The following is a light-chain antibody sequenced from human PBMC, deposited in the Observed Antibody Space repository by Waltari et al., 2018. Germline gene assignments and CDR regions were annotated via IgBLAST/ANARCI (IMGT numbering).Light chain of an antibody. J-gene: IGKJ2*01. Sequence: DTVLTQSPGTLSLSPGERATLSCRASQSVSGNCLAWSQQKPGQSPRLLIYAASSRVAGLPDRFSGSGSGTDFTLTISRLEPEDFAVYYCQQCGGSPYTFGQGTNLEIK. V-gene: IGKV3-20*01. CDR3: QQCGGSPYT. CDR2: AAS. CDR1: QSVSGNC.